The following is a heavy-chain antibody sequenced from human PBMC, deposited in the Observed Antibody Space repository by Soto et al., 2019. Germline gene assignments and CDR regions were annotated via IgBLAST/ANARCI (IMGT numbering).Heavy chain of an antibody. D-gene: IGHD4-17*01. CDR1: GGSITGYY. Sequence: PSETLSLTCTVSGGSITGYYWSWIRLPPGKGLEWIGYIYDSGTTTYNAALKSRVSISAETSKNQFSLNLRSVTAADTAIYYCATRNDGEEGYFLDLWGQG. CDR2: IYDSGTT. V-gene: IGHV4-4*09. J-gene: IGHJ5*02. CDR3: ATRNDGEEGYFLDL.